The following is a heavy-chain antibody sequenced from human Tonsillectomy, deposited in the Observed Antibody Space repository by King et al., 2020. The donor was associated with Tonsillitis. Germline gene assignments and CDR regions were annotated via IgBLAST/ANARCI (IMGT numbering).Heavy chain of an antibody. CDR3: AKNDYNNYGGDY. Sequence: VQLVESGGGVIQPGGSLRLSCAASRFTFSHYGMHWVRQAPGKGLEWVAFVENDAMTTSYADSVKGRFTISRDNSKNMVYLQMNSLRAEDTAVYYSAKNDYNNYGGDYWGQGTLVTVSS. CDR2: VENDAMTT. J-gene: IGHJ4*02. V-gene: IGHV3-30*02. CDR1: RFTFSHYG. D-gene: IGHD4-11*01.